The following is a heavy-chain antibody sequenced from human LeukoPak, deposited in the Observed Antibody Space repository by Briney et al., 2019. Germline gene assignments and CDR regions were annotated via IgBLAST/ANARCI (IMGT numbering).Heavy chain of an antibody. CDR1: GYTFTSYD. V-gene: IGHV1-8*01. D-gene: IGHD6-19*01. CDR3: ASRSGSGLYYYYGMDV. J-gene: IGHJ6*02. Sequence: GASVKVSCKASGYTFTSYDINWVRQATGQGLEWMGWMNPNSGNTGYAQKFQGRVTMTRNTSISTAYMELSSLRSEDTAVYYCASRSGSGLYYYYGMDVWGQGTTVTVSS. CDR2: MNPNSGNT.